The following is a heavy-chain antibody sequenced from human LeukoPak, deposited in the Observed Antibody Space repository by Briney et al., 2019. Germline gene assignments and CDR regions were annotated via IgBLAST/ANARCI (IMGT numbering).Heavy chain of an antibody. D-gene: IGHD3-3*01. CDR2: IIPIFGTA. V-gene: IGHV1-69*13. Sequence: SVKVSCKASGGTFSSYAISWVRQAPGQGLEWMGGIIPIFGTANYAQKIQGRVTITADEPTSTAYMELSSLRSEDTAVYYCARGVLRFLEWLLYWGQGSLVTVSS. J-gene: IGHJ4*02. CDR1: GGTFSSYA. CDR3: ARGVLRFLEWLLY.